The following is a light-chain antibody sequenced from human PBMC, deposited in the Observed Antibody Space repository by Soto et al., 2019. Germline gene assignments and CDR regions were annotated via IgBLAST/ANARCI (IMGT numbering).Light chain of an antibody. CDR3: CSCASSTTFLYV. Sequence: QSALTQPASVSGSPGQSITISCTGTSSDIGSYSLVSWYQQLPGKAPKLMIYEGDKRPSGVPNRFSASQSGNTASLTISGLQADDEADYYCCSCASSTTFLYVFGSGTKLTVL. CDR2: EGD. V-gene: IGLV2-23*03. J-gene: IGLJ1*01. CDR1: SSDIGSYSL.